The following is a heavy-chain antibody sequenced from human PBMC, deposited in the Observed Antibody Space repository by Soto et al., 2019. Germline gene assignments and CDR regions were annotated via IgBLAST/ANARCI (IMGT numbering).Heavy chain of an antibody. Sequence: PGGSLRLSCTTSGFTVSSSHMSWVRQAPGKGLDWVSVIYSGGNSYYAVSVQGRFTISRDNSKNTVYLQMNSLRGEDTAIYYCARLGPYGSETYSFRYNWFDPWGQGTLGNVSS. CDR3: ARLGPYGSETYSFRYNWFDP. D-gene: IGHD3-10*01. CDR1: GFTVSSSH. V-gene: IGHV3-53*01. CDR2: IYSGGNS. J-gene: IGHJ5*02.